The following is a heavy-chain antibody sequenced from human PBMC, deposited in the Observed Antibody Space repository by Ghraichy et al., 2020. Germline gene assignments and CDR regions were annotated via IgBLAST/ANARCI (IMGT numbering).Heavy chain of an antibody. V-gene: IGHV4-31*03. J-gene: IGHJ4*02. D-gene: IGHD1-1*01. CDR3: ARELERPYYFDY. Sequence: SQTLSLTCTVSGGSISSGGYYWSWIRQHPGKGLEWIGYIYYSGSTYYNPSLKSRVTISVDTSKNQFSLKLSSVTAADTAVYYCARELERPYYFDYWGQGTLVTVSS. CDR2: IYYSGST. CDR1: GGSISSGGYY.